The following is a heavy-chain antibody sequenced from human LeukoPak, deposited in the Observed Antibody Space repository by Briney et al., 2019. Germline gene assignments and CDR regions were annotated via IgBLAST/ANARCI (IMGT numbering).Heavy chain of an antibody. V-gene: IGHV3-33*01. CDR2: IWYDGTNE. Sequence: GGSLRLSCAASGFTFSNYGMHWVRQAPGKGLEWVALIWYDGTNENYADSVKGRFTISRDNSKNILYLQMNSLRAEDTAVYYCARDNRRDWGQGTLVSVSS. CDR1: GFTFSNYG. CDR3: ARDNRRD. J-gene: IGHJ4*02.